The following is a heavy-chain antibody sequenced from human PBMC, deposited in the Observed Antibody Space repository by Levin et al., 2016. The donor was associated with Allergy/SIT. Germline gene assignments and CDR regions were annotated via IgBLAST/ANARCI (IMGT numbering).Heavy chain of an antibody. J-gene: IGHJ4*02. D-gene: IGHD1-26*01. CDR1: GFNFINTA. Sequence: ASVKVSCKASGFNFINTAIHWVRQAPGQRLEWVGWINAGNGHTKYSQKFQDRVTITRDTSASTVYMDLSTLISEDTAVYFCAKSVWTRGAGGSYYFDYWGQGTPVTVSS. V-gene: IGHV1-3*01. CDR3: AKSVWTRGAGGSYYFDY. CDR2: INAGNGHT.